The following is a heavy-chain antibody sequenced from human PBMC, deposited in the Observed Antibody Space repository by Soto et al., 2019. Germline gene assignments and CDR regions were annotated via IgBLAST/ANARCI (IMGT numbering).Heavy chain of an antibody. CDR3: AKDIRHPEGISHYYGMDV. CDR2: INPSGGST. CDR1: GYTFTSYY. V-gene: IGHV1-46*01. D-gene: IGHD1-20*01. J-gene: IGHJ6*02. Sequence: ASVKVSCKASGYTFTSYYMHWVRQAPGQGLEWMGIINPSGGSTSYAQKFQGRVTMTRDTSTSTVYMELSSLRAEDTALYYCAKDIRHPEGISHYYGMDVWGQGTTVTVSS.